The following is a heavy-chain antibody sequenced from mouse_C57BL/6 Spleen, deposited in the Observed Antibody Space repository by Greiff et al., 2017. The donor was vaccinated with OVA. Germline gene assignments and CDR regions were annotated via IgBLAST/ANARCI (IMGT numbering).Heavy chain of an antibody. J-gene: IGHJ4*01. D-gene: IGHD2-3*01. Sequence: EVKLVESGGGLVQPKGSLKLSCAASGFTFNTYAMHWVRQAPGKGLEWVARIRSKSSNYATYYADSVKDRFTISRDDSQSMLYLQMNNLKTEDTAMYYCVRALDGYYPYYAMDYWGQGTSVTVSS. CDR1: GFTFNTYA. CDR3: VRALDGYYPYYAMDY. V-gene: IGHV10-3*01. CDR2: IRSKSSNYAT.